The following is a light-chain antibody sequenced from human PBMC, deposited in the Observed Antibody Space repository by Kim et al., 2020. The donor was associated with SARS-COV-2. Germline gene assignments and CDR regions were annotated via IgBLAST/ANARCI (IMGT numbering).Light chain of an antibody. V-gene: IGKV3-15*01. J-gene: IGKJ4*01. CDR1: QSVTTN. CDR3: QQYHKWPLT. CDR2: DAS. Sequence: VTPVDRVTLCCRARQSVTTNLAWYQQKPGQTPSIVIYDASTRATDIPVRFSDSGSGAEFTHTVNSLRTEDFALYFCQQYHKWPLTFGGGTKV.